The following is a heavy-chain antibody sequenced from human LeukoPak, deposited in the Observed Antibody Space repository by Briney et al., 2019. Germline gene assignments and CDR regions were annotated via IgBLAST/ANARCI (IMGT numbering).Heavy chain of an antibody. CDR1: GFTFSAYN. J-gene: IGHJ4*02. CDR3: AKDWGWELLYYDY. V-gene: IGHV3-21*01. CDR2: ITTSSSYV. D-gene: IGHD1-26*01. Sequence: GGSLRLSCAASGFTFSAYNMNWVRRTPGKGLEWVSSITTSSSYVFYADSVRGRFTISRDNAENSLYLQMNSLRAEDTAVYYCAKDWGWELLYYDYWGQGTLVTVSS.